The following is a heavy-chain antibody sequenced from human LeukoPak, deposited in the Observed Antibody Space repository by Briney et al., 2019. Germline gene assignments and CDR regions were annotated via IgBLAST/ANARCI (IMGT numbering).Heavy chain of an antibody. D-gene: IGHD3-10*01. CDR3: ARESWVRGRHRSGAFDI. Sequence: SETLSLTCTVSGGSISSSTYYWGWIRQPPGKGLEWIGSIFYSGRTYYNPSLKSRVTISVDTSKNQFSLKLSSVTAADTAVYYCARESWVRGRHRSGAFDIWGQGTMVTVSS. CDR2: IFYSGRT. CDR1: GGSISSSTYY. J-gene: IGHJ3*02. V-gene: IGHV4-39*07.